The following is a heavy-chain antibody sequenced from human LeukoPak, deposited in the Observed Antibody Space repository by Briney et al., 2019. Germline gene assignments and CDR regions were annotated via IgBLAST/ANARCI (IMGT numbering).Heavy chain of an antibody. V-gene: IGHV3-74*01. CDR3: ARENTMIRGVIISLNDY. CDR2: INSDGSST. D-gene: IGHD3-10*01. Sequence: GGSLRLSCAASGFTFSSYWMHWVRQAPGKGLVWVSRINSDGSSTSYADSVKGRFTISRDNAKNTLYLQMNSLRAEDTAVYYCARENTMIRGVIISLNDYWGQGTLVTVSS. J-gene: IGHJ4*02. CDR1: GFTFSSYW.